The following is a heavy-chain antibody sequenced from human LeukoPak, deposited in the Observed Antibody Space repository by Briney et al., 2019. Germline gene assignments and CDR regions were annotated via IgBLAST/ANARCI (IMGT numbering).Heavy chain of an antibody. D-gene: IGHD3-10*01. Sequence: GGSLRLSCAASGFTFSSYAMHWVRQAPGKGLEWVAVISYDGSNKYYADSVKGRFTISRDDSENTLYLQMNNLRAEDTAVYYCAKWMDGSGSRYDSWGQGTLVTLSS. CDR3: AKWMDGSGSRYDS. CDR2: ISYDGSNK. V-gene: IGHV3-30-3*02. CDR1: GFTFSSYA. J-gene: IGHJ4*02.